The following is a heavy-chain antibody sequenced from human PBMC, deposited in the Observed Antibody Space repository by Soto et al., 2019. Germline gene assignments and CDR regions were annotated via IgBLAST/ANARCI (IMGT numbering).Heavy chain of an antibody. J-gene: IGHJ4*02. V-gene: IGHV3-30-3*01. CDR3: ARGVKIVATIDY. CDR1: GFTFSSYA. Sequence: HPGGSLRLSCAASGFTFSSYAMHWVRQAPGKGLEWVAVISYDGSNKYYADSVKGRFTISRDNSKNTLYLQMNSLRAEDTAVYYCARGVKIVATIDYWGQGALVTVSS. CDR2: ISYDGSNK. D-gene: IGHD5-12*01.